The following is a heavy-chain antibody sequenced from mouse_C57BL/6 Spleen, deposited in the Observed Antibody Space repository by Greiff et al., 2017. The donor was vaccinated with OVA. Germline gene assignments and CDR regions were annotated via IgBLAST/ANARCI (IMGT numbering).Heavy chain of an antibody. CDR3: ARVGDYYGSSDYYAMDY. Sequence: DVMLVESEGGLVQPGSSMKLSCTASGFTFSNYYMAWVRQVPEKGLEWVANINYDGSSTYYLDSLKSRFIISRDNAKNILYLQMSSLKSEDTATYYCARVGDYYGSSDYYAMDYWGQGTSVTVSS. CDR2: INYDGSST. CDR1: GFTFSNYY. J-gene: IGHJ4*01. V-gene: IGHV5-16*01. D-gene: IGHD1-1*01.